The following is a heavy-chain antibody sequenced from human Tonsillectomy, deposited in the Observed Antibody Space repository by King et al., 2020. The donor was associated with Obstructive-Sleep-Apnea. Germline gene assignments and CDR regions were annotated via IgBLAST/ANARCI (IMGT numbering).Heavy chain of an antibody. D-gene: IGHD3-10*01. CDR3: ARDMSAYDSTSPAY. V-gene: IGHV1-2*02. CDR2: ISPNSGAT. J-gene: IGHJ4*02. Sequence: VQLVESGAEVKKPGASVKVSCKASGYTFTGYYIHWVRRVPGQGLEWMGWISPNSGATTYAQKFQDRVTMTRDTSISTAYMDLSRLRSDDTAIYYCARDMSAYDSTSPAYWGQGTLVTVSS. CDR1: GYTFTGYY.